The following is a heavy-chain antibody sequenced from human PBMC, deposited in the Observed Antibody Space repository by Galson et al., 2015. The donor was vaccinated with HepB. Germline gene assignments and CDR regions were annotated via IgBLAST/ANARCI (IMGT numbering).Heavy chain of an antibody. J-gene: IGHJ4*02. D-gene: IGHD1-26*01. V-gene: IGHV3-23*01. CDR1: GFTFSNHA. CDR3: AKDLGVRGLGATPDY. Sequence: SLRLSCAASGFTFSNHAMSWVRQAPGKGLEWVSGISDSGGDPNYADSVKGRFTISRDNSKNTLYLQMNSLRAEDTAVYYCAKDLGVRGLGATPDYWGQGTLVTVSS. CDR2: ISDSGGDP.